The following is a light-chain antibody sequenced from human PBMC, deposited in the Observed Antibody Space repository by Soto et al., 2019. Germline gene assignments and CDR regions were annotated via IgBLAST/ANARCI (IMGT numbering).Light chain of an antibody. V-gene: IGKV1-5*01. CDR3: QQYNNFWT. CDR2: DAS. J-gene: IGKJ1*01. Sequence: DIQMTQSPSALSASVGDRVTITCRASQSISSWLAWYQQKPGKAPRLLIYDASYLERGVPSRFSGSGSGTESTLTISDLQPDDLGTYYCQQYNNFWTVGPGTKVEI. CDR1: QSISSW.